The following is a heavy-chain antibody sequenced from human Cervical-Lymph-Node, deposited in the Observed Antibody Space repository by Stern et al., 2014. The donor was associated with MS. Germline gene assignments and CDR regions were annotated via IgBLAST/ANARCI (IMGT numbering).Heavy chain of an antibody. J-gene: IGHJ4*02. CDR2: IYPGDSDT. V-gene: IGHV5-51*03. CDR3: ARGHCTSTTCYALGLGD. Sequence: EVQLLQSGAEVKKPGESLKISCKGSGYSFTGYWIGWLRQMPGKGLEWMGTIYPGDSDTRYSPSFEGQVTISADKSISTAYLQWGSLKASDSGMYYCARGHCTSTTCYALGLGDWGQGTLVTVSS. D-gene: IGHD2-2*01. CDR1: GYSFTGYW.